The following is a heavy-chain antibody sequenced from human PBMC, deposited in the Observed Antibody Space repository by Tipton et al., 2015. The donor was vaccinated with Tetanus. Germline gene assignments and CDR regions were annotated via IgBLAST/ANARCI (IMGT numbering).Heavy chain of an antibody. CDR2: MYHSGIT. V-gene: IGHV4-30-2*01. Sequence: TLSLTCVVSGGSISSADYSWSWIRQPPGKGLEWIGYMYHSGITHYNPSLKSRVTISEDRSKNQFSLKLTSVTAADTATYYCARMGFTYGQVVYWGQGTLVTVAS. CDR3: ARMGFTYGQVVY. CDR1: GGSISSADYS. D-gene: IGHD5-18*01. J-gene: IGHJ4*02.